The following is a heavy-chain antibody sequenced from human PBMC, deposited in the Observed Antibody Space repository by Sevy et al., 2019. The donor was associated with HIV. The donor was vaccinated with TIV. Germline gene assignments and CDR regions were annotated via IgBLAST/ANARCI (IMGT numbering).Heavy chain of an antibody. J-gene: IGHJ4*02. CDR1: GGSISSYY. Sequence: SETLSLTCTVSGGSISSYYWSWIRQPPGKGLKWIGYIYYSGSTNYNPSLKSRVTISVDTSKNQFSLKLSSVTAADTAVYYCARVKVDDFWSGYYYFDYWGQGTLVTVSS. V-gene: IGHV4-59*01. CDR2: IYYSGST. CDR3: ARVKVDDFWSGYYYFDY. D-gene: IGHD3-3*01.